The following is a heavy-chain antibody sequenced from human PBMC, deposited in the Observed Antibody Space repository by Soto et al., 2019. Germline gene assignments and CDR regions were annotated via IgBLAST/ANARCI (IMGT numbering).Heavy chain of an antibody. CDR3: AGTTYSSSWYDH. CDR1: GFTFSGYW. CDR2: INSDGSST. J-gene: IGHJ5*02. D-gene: IGHD6-13*01. V-gene: IGHV3-74*01. Sequence: PGGSLRLSCAASGFTFSGYWMHWVRQAPGKGLVWVSRINSDGSSTSYADSVKGRFTISRDNAKNTLYLQMNSLRAEDTAVYYCAGTTYSSSWYDHWGQGTLVTVSS.